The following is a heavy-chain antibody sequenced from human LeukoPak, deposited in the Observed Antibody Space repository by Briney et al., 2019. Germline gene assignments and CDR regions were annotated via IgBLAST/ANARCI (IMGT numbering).Heavy chain of an antibody. CDR3: ATVPTYYYDSSGHHGPIDF. V-gene: IGHV4-39*07. Sequence: PSETLSLTCTVSDGSIGSSSYYWGWIRQPPGKGLEWIGYVNHSGSTNYNPARKTQVTISVDASKHQFFLKLSSVTAADTAVYSCATVPTYYYDSSGHHGPIDFWGQGTLVTVSS. CDR1: DGSIGSSSYY. D-gene: IGHD3-22*01. J-gene: IGHJ4*02. CDR2: VNHSGST.